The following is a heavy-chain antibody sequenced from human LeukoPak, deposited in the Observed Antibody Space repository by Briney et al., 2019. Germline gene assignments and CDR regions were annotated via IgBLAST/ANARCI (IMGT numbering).Heavy chain of an antibody. V-gene: IGHV3-21*01. CDR1: GFTFSSYS. J-gene: IGHJ4*02. CDR3: ARERHDYVWGSYRYLDY. CDR2: ISTSSSYI. Sequence: PGGSLRLSCAASGFTFSSYSMNWVRQAPGKGLEWVSSISTSSSYIYYADSVKGRFIISRDNAKNSLYLQMNSLRAEDTAVYYCARERHDYVWGSYRYLDYWGQGTLVTVSS. D-gene: IGHD3-16*02.